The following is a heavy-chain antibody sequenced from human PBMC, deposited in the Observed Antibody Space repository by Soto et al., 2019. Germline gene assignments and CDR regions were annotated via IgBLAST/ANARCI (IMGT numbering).Heavy chain of an antibody. CDR1: GYTFTSYA. CDR2: INAGNGNT. CDR3: ARDPHYYDSSGYYPNWFDP. D-gene: IGHD3-22*01. J-gene: IGHJ5*02. V-gene: IGHV1-3*01. Sequence: GASVKVSCKASGYTFTSYAMHWVRQAPGQRLEWMGWINAGNGNTKYSQKFQGRVTITRDTSASTAYMELSSLRSEDTAVYYCARDPHYYDSSGYYPNWFDPWGQGTLVTVSS.